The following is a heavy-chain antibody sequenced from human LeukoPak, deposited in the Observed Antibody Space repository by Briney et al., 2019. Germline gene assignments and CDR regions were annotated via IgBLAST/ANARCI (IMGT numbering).Heavy chain of an antibody. CDR3: AKHKENYGDSRLADY. Sequence: QPGGGLRLACAASGHYLMHWVREAAGKGRVWVSEINSEGSWTSYADSVKGRFTISRDNSNNTLYLQINSLRGEDTAVYYCAKHKENYGDSRLADYWGQGTLVTVSS. J-gene: IGHJ4*02. D-gene: IGHD4-17*01. V-gene: IGHV3-74*01. CDR1: GHYL. CDR2: INSEGSWT.